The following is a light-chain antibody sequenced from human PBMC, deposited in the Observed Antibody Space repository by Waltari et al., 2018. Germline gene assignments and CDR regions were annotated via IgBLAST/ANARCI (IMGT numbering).Light chain of an antibody. J-gene: IGKJ4*01. V-gene: IGKV3-11*01. CDR3: QQRSNWPPLT. CDR2: DAS. CDR1: QSVSSY. Sequence: EIVLTQSPATLSLSPGARATLSCRASQSVSSYLAWYQQKPGQAPRLLIYDASNRATGIPARFSGSGSGTAFTLTISCLEPEDFAVYYCQQRSNWPPLTFGGGTKVEIK.